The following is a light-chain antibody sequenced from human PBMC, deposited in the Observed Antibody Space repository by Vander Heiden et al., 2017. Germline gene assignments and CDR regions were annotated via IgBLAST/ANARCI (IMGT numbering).Light chain of an antibody. CDR1: QSVTNN. CDR2: GAS. CDR3: QDYSNWPHT. J-gene: IGKJ2*01. V-gene: IGKV3-15*01. Sequence: ETVLTQSPASLSVSAVDSVTLSCRPSQSVTNNFAWSQQRPGQAPRLLLYGASTRASGIPARFSGSGFGTEFTLTISSLQSEDFAVYYCQDYSNWPHTFGQGTKLEIK.